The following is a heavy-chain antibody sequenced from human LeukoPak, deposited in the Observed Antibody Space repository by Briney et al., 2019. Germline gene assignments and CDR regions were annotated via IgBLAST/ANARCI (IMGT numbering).Heavy chain of an antibody. J-gene: IGHJ4*02. V-gene: IGHV3-48*03. D-gene: IGHD6-13*01. CDR2: ISSSGSTI. CDR1: GFTFSSYE. CDR3: AKSGTRSSWSPRVKTYLDY. Sequence: GGSLRLSCAASGFTFSSYEMNWVRQAPREGLEWGSYISSSGSTIYYADSVKGRFTISRDNAKNSLYLQMNSLRAEDTAVYYCAKSGTRSSWSPRVKTYLDYWGQGTLVTVSS.